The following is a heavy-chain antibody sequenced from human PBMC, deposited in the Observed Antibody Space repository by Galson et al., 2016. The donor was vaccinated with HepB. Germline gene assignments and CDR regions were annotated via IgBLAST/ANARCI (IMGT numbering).Heavy chain of an antibody. D-gene: IGHD2-21*02. V-gene: IGHV3-48*01. J-gene: IGHJ1*01. CDR3: ARGPNKPYCGGDCHEGYFPH. CDR2: IASGRHRI. Sequence: SLRLSCAASGFTFSSYSMNWVRQAPGKGLEWVSYIASGRHRIYYADSLKGRFTISRDNAKNSLYLQMNSLRVEDTAVYYCARGPNKPYCGGDCHEGYFPHWGQGTLVTVSS. CDR1: GFTFSSYS.